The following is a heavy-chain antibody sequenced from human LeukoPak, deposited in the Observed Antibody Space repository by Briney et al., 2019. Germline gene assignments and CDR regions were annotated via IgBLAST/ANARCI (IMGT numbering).Heavy chain of an antibody. Sequence: GGSLRLSCAASGFTSSSYRMNWVRQSPGKGLEWVSYISGVPISGTTSTIYYADSVKGRFTISRDNAKNSLYLQMNSLRAEDTAVYYCAAEYSSPGYFDYWGQGTLVTVSS. V-gene: IGHV3-48*04. D-gene: IGHD6-6*01. J-gene: IGHJ4*02. CDR1: GFTSSSYR. CDR2: ISGVPISGTTSTI. CDR3: AAEYSSPGYFDY.